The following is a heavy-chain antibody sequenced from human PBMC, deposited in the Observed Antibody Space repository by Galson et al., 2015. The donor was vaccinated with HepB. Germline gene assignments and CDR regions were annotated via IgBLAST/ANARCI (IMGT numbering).Heavy chain of an antibody. V-gene: IGHV3-23*01. CDR2: ISSAGDTT. CDR3: AKKYDRSNSVGFDY. D-gene: IGHD3-22*01. J-gene: IGHJ4*02. CDR1: GFSFSIYA. Sequence: SLRLSCAASGFSFSIYALTWVRQTPGKGLEWVSSISSAGDTTYYAESMKGRFTISRDNSRKTLYLQMNSLRVEDTAIYYCAKKYDRSNSVGFDYWGQGTLVAVSS.